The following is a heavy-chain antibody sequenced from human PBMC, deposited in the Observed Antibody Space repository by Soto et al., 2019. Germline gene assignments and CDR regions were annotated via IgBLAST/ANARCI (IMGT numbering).Heavy chain of an antibody. CDR1: GYTFTSYG. V-gene: IGHV1-18*01. CDR3: ARDVKYDILTGYHPYYFDY. D-gene: IGHD3-9*01. J-gene: IGHJ4*02. Sequence: EASVKVSCKASGYTFTSYGISWVRQAPGQGLEWMGWISAYNGNTNYAQKLQGRVTMTTDTSTSTAYMELRSLRSDDTAVYYCARDVKYDILTGYHPYYFDYWGQGTLVTVSS. CDR2: ISAYNGNT.